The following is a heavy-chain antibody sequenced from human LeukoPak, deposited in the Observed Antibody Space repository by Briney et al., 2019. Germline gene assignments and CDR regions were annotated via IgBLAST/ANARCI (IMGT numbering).Heavy chain of an antibody. CDR1: GGSFSEYY. V-gene: IGHV4-34*01. CDR2: IHPSGST. CDR3: ARVGYSYVINDWSRTRLGAYPTKYYYHMDV. D-gene: IGHD5-18*01. Sequence: SQSLSLTCAVYGGSFSEYYWGWIRQPPGKGLEWIGKIHPSGSTNYSPSLKSRVTISLDASKHQFSLKLSSVAAADPAVYFCARVGYSYVINDWSRTRLGAYPTKYYYHMDVWDKGPTVTVSS. J-gene: IGHJ6*03.